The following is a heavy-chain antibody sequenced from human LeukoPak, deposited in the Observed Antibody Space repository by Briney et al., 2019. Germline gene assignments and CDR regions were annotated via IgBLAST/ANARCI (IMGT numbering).Heavy chain of an antibody. CDR2: INHSGST. D-gene: IGHD6-19*01. CDR1: GGSFSGYY. Sequence: PSETLSLTCAVYGGSFSGYYWSWIRQPPGKGLEWIGEINHSGSTNYNPSLKSRVTISVDTSKNQFSLKLSSVTAADTAVYYCARRGYSSGWYTGVNYWGQGTLVTVSS. CDR3: ARRGYSSGWYTGVNY. V-gene: IGHV4-34*01. J-gene: IGHJ4*02.